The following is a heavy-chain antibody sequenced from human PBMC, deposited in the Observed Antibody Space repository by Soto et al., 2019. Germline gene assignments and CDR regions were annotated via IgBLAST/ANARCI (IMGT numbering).Heavy chain of an antibody. Sequence: QVQLVQSGAEVKKPGSSVKVSCKASGGTFSSYTISWVRQAPGQGLEWMGRIIPILGIANYAQKFQGRVTXXAXKXXSTAYMELSSLRSEDTAVYYCARDLRITGTTGFDYWGQGTLVTVSS. CDR3: ARDLRITGTTGFDY. V-gene: IGHV1-69*08. CDR2: IIPILGIA. CDR1: GGTFSSYT. D-gene: IGHD1-20*01. J-gene: IGHJ4*02.